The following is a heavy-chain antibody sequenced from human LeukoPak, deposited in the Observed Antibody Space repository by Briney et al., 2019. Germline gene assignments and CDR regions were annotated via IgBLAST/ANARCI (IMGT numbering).Heavy chain of an antibody. CDR2: IWYDGSNK. D-gene: IGHD2/OR15-2a*01. J-gene: IGHJ4*02. V-gene: IGHV3-33*01. CDR3: ARDSGDFLWPHKSLDY. Sequence: TGGSLRLSCAASGFTFSSYGMHWVRQAPGKGLEWVAVIWYDGSNKYYADSVKGRFTISGDNSKNTLYLQMNSLRAEDTAVYYCARDSGDFLWPHKSLDYWGQGTLVTVSS. CDR1: GFTFSSYG.